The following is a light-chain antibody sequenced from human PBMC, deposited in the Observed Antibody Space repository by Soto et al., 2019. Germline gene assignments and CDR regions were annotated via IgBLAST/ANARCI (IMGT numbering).Light chain of an antibody. V-gene: IGKV1D-12*01. CDR3: QQANSFPLT. CDR1: QVIRNW. Sequence: DIKMTQSPSSVSASVGGRVTITSRASQVIRNWLAWYQQKPGKAPKLMIYAASSLQSGVPSRFSGSGSGTDFTLTISSLQPEDFATYYCQQANSFPLTFGQGTRLEIK. J-gene: IGKJ5*01. CDR2: AAS.